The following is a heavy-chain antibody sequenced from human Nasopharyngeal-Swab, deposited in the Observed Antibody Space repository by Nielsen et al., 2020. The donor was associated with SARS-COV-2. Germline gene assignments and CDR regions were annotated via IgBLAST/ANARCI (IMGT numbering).Heavy chain of an antibody. D-gene: IGHD6-13*01. CDR2: IYYSGST. Sequence: SETLSLTYTVSSGSISSYYWSWIRQPPGKGLEWIGYIYYSGSTNYNPSLKSRVTISVDTSKNQFSLMLSSVTAADTAVYYCARVHSSSWTVDCWGQGTLVTVSS. CDR3: ARVHSSSWTVDC. V-gene: IGHV4-59*13. CDR1: SGSISSYY. J-gene: IGHJ4*02.